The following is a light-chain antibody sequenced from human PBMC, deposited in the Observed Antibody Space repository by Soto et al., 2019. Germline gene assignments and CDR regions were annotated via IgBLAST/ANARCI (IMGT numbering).Light chain of an antibody. CDR3: QQYNNWPPYT. CDR2: GAS. J-gene: IGKJ2*01. V-gene: IGKV3-15*01. Sequence: ETVMTQSPATLSVSPGERATLSCRASQNIANNLAWYQQRPGQAPRLLIYGASTRATGIPARFRGSGSGTECPLTISSLQSEDFAIYYCQQYNNWPPYTFGQGTKLEIK. CDR1: QNIANN.